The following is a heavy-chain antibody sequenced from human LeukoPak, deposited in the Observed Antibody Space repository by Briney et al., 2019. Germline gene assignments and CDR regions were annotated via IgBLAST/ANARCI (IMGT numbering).Heavy chain of an antibody. D-gene: IGHD5-24*01. CDR1: GFNFRAYW. V-gene: IGHV3-7*01. CDR3: GTGWAVDF. CDR2: IKQDGSEK. Sequence: GGSLRLSCTTSGFNFRAYWMTWVRQAPGKGLECVAIIKQDGSEKYYVDSVKGRFTISRDNAKNSLYLQMNSLRAEDTAVYYCGTGWAVDFWGQGTLVTVSS. J-gene: IGHJ4*02.